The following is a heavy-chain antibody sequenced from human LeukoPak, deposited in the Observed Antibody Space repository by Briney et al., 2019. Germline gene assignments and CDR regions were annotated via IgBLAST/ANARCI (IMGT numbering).Heavy chain of an antibody. CDR2: INHSGST. D-gene: IGHD3-3*01. V-gene: IGHV4-34*01. J-gene: IGHJ6*03. Sequence: SETLSLTCAVYGGSFSGYYWSWIRQPPGKGLKWIGEINHSGSTNYNPSLKSRVTISVDTSKNQFSLKLSSVTAADTAVYYYARYYYDFWSGYYYYYMDVWGKGTTVTVSS. CDR1: GGSFSGYY. CDR3: ARYYYDFWSGYYYYYMDV.